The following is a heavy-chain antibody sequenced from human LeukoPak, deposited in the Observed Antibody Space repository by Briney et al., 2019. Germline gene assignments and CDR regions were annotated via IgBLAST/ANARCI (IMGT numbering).Heavy chain of an antibody. CDR2: INPNSGGT. J-gene: IGHJ4*02. CDR3: ARCRDGYNFVDY. CDR1: GYTFTGYY. D-gene: IGHD5-24*01. V-gene: IGHV1-2*02. Sequence: ASVKVSCKASGYTFTGYYMHWVRQAPGQGLEWMGWINPNSGGTNYAQKFQGRVTMTRDTSISTVYMELSRLRSDDTAVYYCARCRDGYNFVDYWGQGTLVTVSS.